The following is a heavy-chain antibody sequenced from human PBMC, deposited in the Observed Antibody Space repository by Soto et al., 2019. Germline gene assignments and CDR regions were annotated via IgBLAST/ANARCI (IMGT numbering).Heavy chain of an antibody. Sequence: EVQLLDSGGGLVQPGGSLRLSCEASGFTFNIYAMRWIRQAPGKGLEWVSTITRGGGIYRADSVKGRFTISRDNSKNILYLRMNSLKVEDTAIYYCAKGDCSGRTCYGSDYWGQGTVVTVSS. CDR1: GFTFNIYA. D-gene: IGHD2-15*01. J-gene: IGHJ4*02. V-gene: IGHV3-23*01. CDR3: AKGDCSGRTCYGSDY. CDR2: ITRGGGI.